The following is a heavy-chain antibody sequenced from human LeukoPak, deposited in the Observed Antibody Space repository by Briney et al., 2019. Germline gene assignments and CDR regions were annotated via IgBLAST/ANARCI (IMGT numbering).Heavy chain of an antibody. J-gene: IGHJ4*02. CDR3: ARDSLYCSGGSCTDY. CDR2: IKQDGSEK. D-gene: IGHD2-15*01. V-gene: IGHV3-7*01. Sequence: GGSLRLSCAASGFTFSSYWMSWVRQAPGKGLEWVANIKQDGSEKYYVDSVKGRFTISRDNTKNSLYLQMNSLRAEDTAVYYCARDSLYCSGGSCTDYWGQGTLVTVSS. CDR1: GFTFSSYW.